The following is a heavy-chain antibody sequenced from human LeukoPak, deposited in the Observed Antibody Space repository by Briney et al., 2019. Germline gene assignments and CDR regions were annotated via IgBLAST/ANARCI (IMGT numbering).Heavy chain of an antibody. CDR3: ARGPIAAAGPPDEDYYFDY. Sequence: ASVKVSCKASGYTFTSYDINWVRQATGQGLEWMGWMNPNSGNTGYAQKFQGRVTMTRNTSISTAYMELSSLRSEDTAVYYRARGPIAAAGPPDEDYYFDYWGQGTLVTVSS. J-gene: IGHJ4*02. D-gene: IGHD6-13*01. CDR2: MNPNSGNT. V-gene: IGHV1-8*01. CDR1: GYTFTSYD.